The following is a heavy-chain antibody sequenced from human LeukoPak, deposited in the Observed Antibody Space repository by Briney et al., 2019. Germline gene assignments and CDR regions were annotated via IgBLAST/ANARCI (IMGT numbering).Heavy chain of an antibody. CDR2: IKQDGSEK. CDR3: ARYYGGRYHY. Sequence: PGGSLRLSCAASGFTFSTYWMGWVRQAPGKGREWVANIKQDGSEKYSVGSVKGRFTISRDNAKNPLCLQMNSLRAEDRAMYYCARYYGGRYHYWGQGTLVTVSS. J-gene: IGHJ4*02. V-gene: IGHV3-7*01. CDR1: GFTFSTYW. D-gene: IGHD4-23*01.